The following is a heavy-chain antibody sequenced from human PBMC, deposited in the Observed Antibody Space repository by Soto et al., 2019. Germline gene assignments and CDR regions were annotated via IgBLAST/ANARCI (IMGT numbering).Heavy chain of an antibody. Sequence: XGSLRLSCAGSGFTFSSYSMNWVRQAPVKGLEWVSSISSSRSYIYYADSVKGRFTISRDNAKNTLYLQMNNLRAEDTALYYCTRSVHPFFCLVRLFTYCFDYRGQGTLVTVSS. J-gene: IGHJ4*02. V-gene: IGHV3-21*01. CDR1: GFTFSSYS. CDR2: ISSSRSYI. D-gene: IGHD3-16*01. CDR3: TRSVHPFFCLVRLFTYCFDY.